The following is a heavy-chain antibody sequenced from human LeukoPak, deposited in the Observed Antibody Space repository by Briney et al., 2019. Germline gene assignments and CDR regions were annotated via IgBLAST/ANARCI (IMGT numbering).Heavy chain of an antibody. Sequence: GASVKVSCKASGCTFTSYDINWVRQATGQGLEWMGWMNPNSGNTGYAQKFQGRVTMTRNTSISTAYMELSSLRSEDTAVYYCARTRYYGSGSGPDYYYYMDVWGKGTTVTISS. CDR2: MNPNSGNT. J-gene: IGHJ6*03. D-gene: IGHD3-10*01. V-gene: IGHV1-8*01. CDR1: GCTFTSYD. CDR3: ARTRYYGSGSGPDYYYYMDV.